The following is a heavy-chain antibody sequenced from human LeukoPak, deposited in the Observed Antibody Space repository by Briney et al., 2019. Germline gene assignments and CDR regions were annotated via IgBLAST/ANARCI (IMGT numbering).Heavy chain of an antibody. Sequence: SETLSLTCTVSGGSISSYYWSWIRQPPGKGLEWIAYIYYSGSTNYNPSLKSRVTISVDTSKNQFSLKLSSVTAADTAVYYCARQGYSSSWYYFDYWGQGTLVTVSS. V-gene: IGHV4-59*08. CDR2: IYYSGST. CDR1: GGSISSYY. D-gene: IGHD6-13*01. CDR3: ARQGYSSSWYYFDY. J-gene: IGHJ4*02.